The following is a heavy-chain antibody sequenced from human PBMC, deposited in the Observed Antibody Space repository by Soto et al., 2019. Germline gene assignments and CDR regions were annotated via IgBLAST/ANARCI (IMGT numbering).Heavy chain of an antibody. J-gene: IGHJ6*02. CDR2: INAGNGNT. Sequence: AASVKVSCKASGYTFTSYAMHWVRQAPGQRLEWMGWINAGNGNTKYSQKFQGRVTITRDTSASTAYMELSSLRSEDTAVYYCARDHVGTIFGVVIPPHYYYGMDVWGQGTTVTVSS. V-gene: IGHV1-3*01. CDR1: GYTFTSYA. CDR3: ARDHVGTIFGVVIPPHYYYGMDV. D-gene: IGHD3-3*01.